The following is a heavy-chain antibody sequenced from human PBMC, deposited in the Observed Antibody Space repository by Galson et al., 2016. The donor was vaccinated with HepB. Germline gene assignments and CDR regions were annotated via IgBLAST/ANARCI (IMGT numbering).Heavy chain of an antibody. CDR2: IRSETYGGTI. CDR1: GFTFGDHY. CDR3: AGDSGTYEIDY. Sequence: SLRLSCAASGFTFGDHYIDWVRQAPGKGLEWVAFIRSETYGGTIDYAASVKGRFSISRDDSKNSMYLQMNSLKTEDTAVYYCAGDSGTYEIDYWGQGTLVTVSA. D-gene: IGHD1-26*01. J-gene: IGHJ4*02. V-gene: IGHV3-72*01.